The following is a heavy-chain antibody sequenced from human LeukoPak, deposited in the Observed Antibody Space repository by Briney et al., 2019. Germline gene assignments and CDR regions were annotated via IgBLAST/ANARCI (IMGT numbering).Heavy chain of an antibody. V-gene: IGHV4-38-2*02. CDR2: IYHSGST. J-gene: IGHJ6*03. Sequence: SETLSLTCTVSGYSISSGYYWGWIRQPPGKGLEWIGSIYHSGSTYYNPSLKSRVTISVDTSKNHFSLKLSSVTAADTAVYYCARGPHYYDSSGYYYYYYYMDVWGKGTTVTVSS. CDR1: GYSISSGYY. D-gene: IGHD3-22*01. CDR3: ARGPHYYDSSGYYYYYYYMDV.